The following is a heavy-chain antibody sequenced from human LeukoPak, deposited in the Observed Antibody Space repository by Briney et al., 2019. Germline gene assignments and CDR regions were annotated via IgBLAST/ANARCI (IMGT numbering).Heavy chain of an antibody. D-gene: IGHD6-19*01. CDR1: GFTFSHYA. CDR2: ISYDGSSK. J-gene: IGHJ4*02. CDR3: ARDCCGQWYFFDS. Sequence: PGGSLRLSCAASGFTFSHYAMHWVRQAPGKGLEWLSVISYDGSSKDYADSVKGRFTISRDNSKSTLYLQMNSLRVEDTAVYYCARDCCGQWYFFDSWGQGTLVIVSS. V-gene: IGHV3-30-3*01.